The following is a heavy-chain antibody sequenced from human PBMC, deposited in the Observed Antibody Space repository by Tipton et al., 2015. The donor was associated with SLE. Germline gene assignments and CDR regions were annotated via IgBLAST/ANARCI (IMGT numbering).Heavy chain of an antibody. V-gene: IGHV4-59*02. CDR2: IYTSGSA. CDR3: AGGDDFWSGYPKIKLGP. D-gene: IGHD3-3*01. Sequence: LRLSCTVSGGSVSNYYWSWVRQPPGKGLEWIGRIYTSGSANYNPSLKSRLTISVDSSKNEISLRLSSVTAADTAVYYCAGGDDFWSGYPKIKLGPWGQGTLVTVSS. J-gene: IGHJ5*02. CDR1: GGSVSNYY.